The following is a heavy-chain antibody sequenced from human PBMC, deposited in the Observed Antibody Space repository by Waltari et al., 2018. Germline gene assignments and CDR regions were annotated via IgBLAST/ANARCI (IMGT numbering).Heavy chain of an antibody. J-gene: IGHJ5*02. CDR3: ASLRGWFDP. CDR1: NKSFSGYN. D-gene: IGHD3-10*01. CDR2: IDHRGRT. Sequence: QVQLQQWGAGLLKPSETLSLTCAVHNKSFSGYNWSWVRQPPGKGLEWIGEIDHRGRTNYNPSLKSRVTISEDTSKSQFSLNLSSVTAADTALYYCASLRGWFDPWGQGTLVIVSS. V-gene: IGHV4-34*02.